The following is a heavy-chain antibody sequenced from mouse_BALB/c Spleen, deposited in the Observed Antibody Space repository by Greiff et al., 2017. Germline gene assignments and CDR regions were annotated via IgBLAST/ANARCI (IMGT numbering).Heavy chain of an antibody. CDR1: GFTFSDYY. D-gene: IGHD1-1*01. CDR2: ISDGGSYT. V-gene: IGHV5-4*02. Sequence: EVQLVESGGGLVKPGGSLKLSCAASGFTFSDYYMSWVRQTPEKRLEWVATISDGGSYTYYPDSVKGRFTISRDNAKNNLYLQMSSMKSEDTTMYYCERDHYGSTWLAYWGQGTLVTVSA. J-gene: IGHJ3*01. CDR3: ERDHYGSTWLAY.